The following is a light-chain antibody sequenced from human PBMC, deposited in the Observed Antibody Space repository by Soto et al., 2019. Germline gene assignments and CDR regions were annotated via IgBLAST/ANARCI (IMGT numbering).Light chain of an antibody. CDR1: QSVLYSSNNKNY. Sequence: DIVMTQSPDSLAVSLGERATINCKSSQSVLYSSNNKNYLAWYQQKPGLPPKLLIYWASTRESGVPDRFSGSGSGTDFTLTICSLQAEDVAVYYCQQYYSTPPITFGQGTRLEIK. V-gene: IGKV4-1*01. CDR3: QQYYSTPPIT. CDR2: WAS. J-gene: IGKJ5*01.